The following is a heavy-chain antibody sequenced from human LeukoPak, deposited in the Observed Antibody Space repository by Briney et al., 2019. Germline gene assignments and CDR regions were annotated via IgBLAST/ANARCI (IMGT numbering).Heavy chain of an antibody. Sequence: SETLSLTCTVSGGSTSSGGYYWNWIRQHPGKGLEWIGYIYYSGNTYYNPSLKSRVTISVDTSKNQFSLKLSSVTAADTAVYYCARWYYDSSGYRYFDHWGQGTLVTVSS. D-gene: IGHD3-22*01. V-gene: IGHV4-31*03. CDR2: IYYSGNT. CDR3: ARWYYDSSGYRYFDH. J-gene: IGHJ4*02. CDR1: GGSTSSGGYY.